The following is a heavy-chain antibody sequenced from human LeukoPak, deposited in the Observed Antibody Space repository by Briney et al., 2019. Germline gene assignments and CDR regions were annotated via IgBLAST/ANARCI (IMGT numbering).Heavy chain of an antibody. V-gene: IGHV3-30*03. CDR2: ISYDGSNK. CDR1: GFTFSSYG. CDR3: ARSKAVLWFGESLFDY. D-gene: IGHD3-10*01. J-gene: IGHJ4*02. Sequence: GGSLRLSCAASGFTFSSYGMHWVRQAPGKGLEWVAVISYDGSNKYYADSVKGRFTISRDNSKNTLYLQMNSLRAEDTAVYYCARSKAVLWFGESLFDYWGQGTLVTVSS.